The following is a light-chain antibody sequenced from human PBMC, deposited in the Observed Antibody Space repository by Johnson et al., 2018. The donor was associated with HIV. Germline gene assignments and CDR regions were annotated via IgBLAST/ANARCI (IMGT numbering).Light chain of an antibody. J-gene: IGLJ1*01. CDR1: SSDIGKNY. Sequence: QSVLTQPPSVSAAPGQKVTISCSGSSSDIGKNYVSWYQQLPGTAPKLLVYENNKRPSGIPDRFSGSKSGTSATLGITGLQTGDDADYYCGTWDSSLSAYVFGTGTKVAVL. CDR3: GTWDSSLSAYV. V-gene: IGLV1-51*02. CDR2: ENN.